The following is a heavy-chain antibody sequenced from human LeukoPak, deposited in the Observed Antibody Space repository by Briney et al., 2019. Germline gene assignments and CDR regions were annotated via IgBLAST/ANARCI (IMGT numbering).Heavy chain of an antibody. V-gene: IGHV1-69*04. D-gene: IGHD6-19*01. CDR3: ARGGPVAATHKYFQH. CDR2: IIPILGIA. CDR1: GGTFSSYA. Sequence: SVKVSCKASGGTFSSYAISWVRQAPGQGLEWMGRIIPILGIANYAQKFQGRVTITADKSTSTAYMELSSLRSEDTAVYYCARGGPVAATHKYFQHWGQGTLVTVSS. J-gene: IGHJ1*01.